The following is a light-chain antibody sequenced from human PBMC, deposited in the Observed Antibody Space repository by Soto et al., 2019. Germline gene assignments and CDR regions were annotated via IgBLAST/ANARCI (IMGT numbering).Light chain of an antibody. CDR2: GAS. CDR3: QQYFEWPPMT. CDR1: ETVATN. V-gene: IGKV3-15*01. J-gene: IGKJ1*01. Sequence: EVMLIQSPATLSMSPGERATPSSRASETVATNLAWYQQKPGQAPRLLISGASTRAAGISDRFRGGGSGTEFTLTITSLRSEDSCTYYWQQYFEWPPMTFGQGTKVEI.